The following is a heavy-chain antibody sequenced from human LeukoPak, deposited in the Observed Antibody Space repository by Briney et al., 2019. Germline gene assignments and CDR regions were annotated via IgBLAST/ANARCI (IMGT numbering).Heavy chain of an antibody. J-gene: IGHJ1*01. CDR3: ARVRDTIFGVPRYFQH. CDR2: INHSGST. CDR1: GGSISSYY. V-gene: IGHV4-34*01. D-gene: IGHD3-3*01. Sequence: PSQTLSLTCSVSGGSISSYYWSWIRQPPGKGLEWIGEINHSGSTNYNPSLKSRVTISVDTSKNQFSLKLSSVTAADTAVYYCARVRDTIFGVPRYFQHWGQGTLVTVSS.